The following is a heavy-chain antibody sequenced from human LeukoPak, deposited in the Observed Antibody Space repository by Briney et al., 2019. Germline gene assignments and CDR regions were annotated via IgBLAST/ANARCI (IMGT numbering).Heavy chain of an antibody. V-gene: IGHV4-39*07. J-gene: IGHJ4*02. CDR1: GGSISSSSYY. Sequence: PSETLSLTCTVSGGSISSSSYYWGWIRQPPGKGLEWIGSIYYSGSTYYNPSLKSRVTISVDTSKNQFSLKLSSVTAADTAVHYCARVVDELRYFDWLSRHDKYYFDYWGQGTLVTVSS. CDR3: ARVVDELRYFDWLSRHDKYYFDY. D-gene: IGHD3-9*01. CDR2: IYYSGST.